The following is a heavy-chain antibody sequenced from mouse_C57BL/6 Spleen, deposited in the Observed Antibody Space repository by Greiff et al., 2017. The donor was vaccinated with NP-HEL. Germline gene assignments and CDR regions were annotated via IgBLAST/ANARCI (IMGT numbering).Heavy chain of an antibody. CDR3: ARDLNYYGSSYEGWYFDV. CDR1: GFTFSDYY. D-gene: IGHD1-1*01. V-gene: IGHV5-16*01. CDR2: INYDGSST. Sequence: EVKVVESEGGLVQPGSSMKLSCTASGFTFSDYYMAWVRQVPEKGLEWVANINYDGSSTYYLDSLKSRFIISRDNAKNILYLQMSSLKSEDTATYYCARDLNYYGSSYEGWYFDVWGTGTTVTVSS. J-gene: IGHJ1*03.